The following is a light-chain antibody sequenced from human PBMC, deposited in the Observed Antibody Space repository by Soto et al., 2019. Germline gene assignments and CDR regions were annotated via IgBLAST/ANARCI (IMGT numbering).Light chain of an antibody. CDR2: GAS. J-gene: IGKJ4*01. V-gene: IGKV3-20*01. Sequence: IVLTQSPCTLSLSPVDRATLSFMASQSVSSSYLAWYQQKPGQAPGLLIYGASSRATGIPDRFSGSGSGTDFTLTISRLEPEDFAVYYCQQYGSSPKLTFGGGTKVDIK. CDR1: QSVSSSY. CDR3: QQYGSSPKLT.